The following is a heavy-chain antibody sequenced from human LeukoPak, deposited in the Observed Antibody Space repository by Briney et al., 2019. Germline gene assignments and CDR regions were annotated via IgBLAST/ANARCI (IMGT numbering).Heavy chain of an antibody. Sequence: SETLSLTCTVSGDSISSTSYSWGWIRQPPGKGLEWIAYIYHSGTTYYNPSLKSRATISVDTSKNQFSLKLSSVTAADTAVYYCVRGRYSSGWFKDKNWFDPWGQGIPVTVSS. J-gene: IGHJ5*02. V-gene: IGHV4-30-4*07. D-gene: IGHD6-19*01. CDR1: GDSISSTSYS. CDR3: VRGRYSSGWFKDKNWFDP. CDR2: IYHSGTT.